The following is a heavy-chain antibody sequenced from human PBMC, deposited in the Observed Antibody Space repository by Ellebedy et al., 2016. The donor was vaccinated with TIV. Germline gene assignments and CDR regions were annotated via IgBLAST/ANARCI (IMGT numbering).Heavy chain of an antibody. J-gene: IGHJ5*02. CDR3: AIGSIAAAGTFWFDP. V-gene: IGHV5-51*01. CDR2: IYPGDSDT. Sequence: GESLKISXKGSGYSFTSYWIGWVRQMPGKGLEWMGIIYPGDSDTRYSPSFQGQVTISADKSISTAYLQWSSLKASDTAMYYCAIGSIAAAGTFWFDPWGQGTLVTVSS. D-gene: IGHD6-13*01. CDR1: GYSFTSYW.